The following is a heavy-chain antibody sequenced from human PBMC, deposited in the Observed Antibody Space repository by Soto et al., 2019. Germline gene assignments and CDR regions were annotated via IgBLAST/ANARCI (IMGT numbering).Heavy chain of an antibody. Sequence: GRALRLPGSTSGFTFTDYALHGARHTPGEGLKYASTISGNGGSTYYADSVKGRFTLSRHNRNTTLYLPISSLSPEDTAVYYSVKPAGLRGGGYFDYWGRGALVTVSS. D-gene: IGHD4-17*01. CDR3: VKPAGLRGGGYFDY. J-gene: IGHJ4*02. CDR1: GFTFTDYA. CDR2: ISGNGGST. V-gene: IGHV3-64D*06.